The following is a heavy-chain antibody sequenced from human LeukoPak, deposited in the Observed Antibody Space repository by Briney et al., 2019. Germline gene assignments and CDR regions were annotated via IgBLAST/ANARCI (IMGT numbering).Heavy chain of an antibody. Sequence: GGSLRLSCVSSGFTFRSYTMSWVRRAPGKGLEWVSSASGSESRTYYADPVKGRFTISRDNSKNTMYLQMNSLRAEDTALYYCAKTVVSTGWNYFDYWGQGTLVTVSS. V-gene: IGHV3-23*01. CDR1: GFTFRSYT. D-gene: IGHD2-8*02. CDR3: AKTVVSTGWNYFDY. J-gene: IGHJ4*02. CDR2: ASGSESRT.